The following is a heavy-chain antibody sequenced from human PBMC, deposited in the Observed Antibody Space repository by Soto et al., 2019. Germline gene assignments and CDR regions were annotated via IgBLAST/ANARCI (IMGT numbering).Heavy chain of an antibody. V-gene: IGHV3-23*01. CDR1: GFTFSSYA. CDR3: AKASLHSRGYYYGY. J-gene: IGHJ4*02. D-gene: IGHD3-22*01. Sequence: EVQLLESGGGLVQPGGSLRLSCAVSGFTFSSYAMSWVRQAPGKGLEWVSAISGSGSSAYLADSVKGRFTISRDNSKNTLCLEINSLRAEDTAVYYCAKASLHSRGYYYGYWGQGTLVTVSS. CDR2: ISGSGSSA.